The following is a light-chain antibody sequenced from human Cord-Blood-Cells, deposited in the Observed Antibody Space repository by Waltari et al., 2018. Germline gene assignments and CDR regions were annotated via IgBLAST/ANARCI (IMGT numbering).Light chain of an antibody. J-gene: IGKJ4*01. CDR2: QAS. V-gene: IGKV1-5*03. Sequence: DIQMTQSRPTLSAPVRVRVTITCRASQSISSWLAWYQHKPGEAPKLLIYQASSLESWLPSRFGGRGAGTECTLTISSLQPDDFSTYDCQQYNSYSFGGGTKVEIK. CDR3: QQYNSYS. CDR1: QSISSW.